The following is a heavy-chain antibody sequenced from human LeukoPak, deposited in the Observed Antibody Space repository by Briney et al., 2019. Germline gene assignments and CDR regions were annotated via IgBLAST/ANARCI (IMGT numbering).Heavy chain of an antibody. Sequence: SGPTLVKPTQTLTLTCTFSGFSLSTTGMDVGWIRQPPGKALEWLALIYWDDDNRYNPSLKNRLSITKDTPKNLVVLTMTNMDPVDTATYYCAHVAKFYFDSSGYSLGYFDYWGQGTLVTVSS. CDR2: IYWDDDN. CDR1: GFSLSTTGMD. V-gene: IGHV2-5*02. J-gene: IGHJ4*02. CDR3: AHVAKFYFDSSGYSLGYFDY. D-gene: IGHD3-22*01.